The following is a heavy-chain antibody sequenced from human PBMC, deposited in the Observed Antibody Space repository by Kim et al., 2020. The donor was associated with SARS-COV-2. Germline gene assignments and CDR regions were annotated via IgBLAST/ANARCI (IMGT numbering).Heavy chain of an antibody. V-gene: IGHV4-39*01. CDR3: ARLGGSGSTEIMMDY. CDR2: IYYSGST. CDR1: GGSISSSSYY. J-gene: IGHJ4*02. D-gene: IGHD3-10*01. Sequence: SETLSLTCTVSGGSISSSSYYWGWIRQPPGQGLECIGSIYYSGSTYYNPSLKSRVTISVDTSKNQFSLKLSSVTAEDTAVYYCARLGGSGSTEIMMDYWGKGTLVTVSS.